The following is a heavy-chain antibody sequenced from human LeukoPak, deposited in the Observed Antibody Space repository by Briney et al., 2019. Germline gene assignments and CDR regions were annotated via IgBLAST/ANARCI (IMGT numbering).Heavy chain of an antibody. CDR1: VGSFSSYA. CDR3: ASSNYYDSSGYYYWRVCFDY. Sequence: ASAKVSCKASVGSFSSYAISWVRQAPGQGLEWMGRIIPILGIANYAQKFQGRVTITADKSTSTAYMELSSLRSEDTAVYYCASSNYYDSSGYYYWRVCFDYWGQGTLVTVSS. V-gene: IGHV1-69*04. J-gene: IGHJ4*02. CDR2: IIPILGIA. D-gene: IGHD3-22*01.